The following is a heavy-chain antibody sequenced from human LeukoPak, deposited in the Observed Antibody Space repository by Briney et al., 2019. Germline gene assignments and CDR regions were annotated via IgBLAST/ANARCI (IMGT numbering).Heavy chain of an antibody. J-gene: IGHJ6*04. CDR1: GGSISNTRYY. Sequence: SETLSLACAVSGGSISNTRYYWGWIRQPPGKGLEWIASIYYSGRTYHNPSLKSRVTISVDTSMNQLSLKVTSVTATDTAVCYCLRHPDVWGKGTTVTVSS. CDR3: LRHPDV. CDR2: IYYSGRT. V-gene: IGHV4-39*01.